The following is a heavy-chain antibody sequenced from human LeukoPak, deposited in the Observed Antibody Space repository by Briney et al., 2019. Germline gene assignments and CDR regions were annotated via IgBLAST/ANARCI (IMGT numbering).Heavy chain of an antibody. CDR2: ISADGTT. D-gene: IGHD6-19*01. CDR3: TRAVREQWLAPRD. V-gene: IGHV3-53*01. Sequence: GGSLRLSCAASGFTISLNYMSWVRQAPGKGLEWVSLISADGTTYYADSVRGRFTTSKDNSMNTVSLHMNSLRDEDTALYYCTRAVREQWLAPRDWGQGTLVTVSS. J-gene: IGHJ4*02. CDR1: GFTISLNY.